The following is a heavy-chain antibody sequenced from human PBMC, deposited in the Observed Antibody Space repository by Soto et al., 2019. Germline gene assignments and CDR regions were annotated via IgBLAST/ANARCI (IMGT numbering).Heavy chain of an antibody. D-gene: IGHD1-26*01. V-gene: IGHV1-8*01. CDR1: GYGFTSLD. CDR3: ARGVSAGVDY. CDR2: MQPSTGRT. J-gene: IGHJ4*02. Sequence: ASVKVSWKASGYGFTSLDINWVRQTAGQGLEWMGWMQPSTGRTGYAQKFQGRVTMTRDTSINTAYMELTTLTSDDTAFYYCARGVSAGVDYWGQGTLVTVS.